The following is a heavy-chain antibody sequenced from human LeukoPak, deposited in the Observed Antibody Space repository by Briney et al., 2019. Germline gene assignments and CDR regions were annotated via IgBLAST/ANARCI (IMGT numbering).Heavy chain of an antibody. CDR3: ARLWAAAAAFDY. CDR1: GFTVSSNY. Sequence: GGSLRLSCAASGFTVSSNYMSWVRQAPGKGLEWVSYISSSGSTIYYADSVKGRFTISRDNAKNSLYLQMNSLRAEDTAVYYCARLWAAAAAFDYWGQGTLVTVSS. CDR2: ISSSGSTI. J-gene: IGHJ4*02. D-gene: IGHD6-13*01. V-gene: IGHV3-11*04.